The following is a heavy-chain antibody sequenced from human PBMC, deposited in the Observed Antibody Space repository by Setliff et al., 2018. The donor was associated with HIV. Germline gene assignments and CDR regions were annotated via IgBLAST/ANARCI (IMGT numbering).Heavy chain of an antibody. V-gene: IGHV1-69*01. Sequence: KVSCKASGGSFSSYAITWVRQAPGQRLEWMGGIVPIFGTTNYAQKFQGRVTITADESTSTAYMELSSLRSEDTGVYYCARVKRTSAYDYWGQGTLVTVSS. CDR3: ARVKRTSAYDY. D-gene: IGHD2-2*01. CDR1: GGSFSSYA. J-gene: IGHJ4*02. CDR2: IVPIFGTT.